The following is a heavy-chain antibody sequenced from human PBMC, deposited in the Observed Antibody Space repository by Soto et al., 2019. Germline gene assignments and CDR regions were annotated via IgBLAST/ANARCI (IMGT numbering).Heavy chain of an antibody. Sequence: QVQLVQSGAEVKKSGASVKVSCKASRYTFISYDINWVRQATGQGLEWMGWMNPNSGNTGYAQKFQGRITMTRNTSMNTAYMELSSLRSEDTAVYYCARGQEVWGNAGPLGLHGLDVWCQGTTVTVSS. CDR3: ARGQEVWGNAGPLGLHGLDV. CDR2: MNPNSGNT. V-gene: IGHV1-8*01. J-gene: IGHJ6*02. D-gene: IGHD3-16*01. CDR1: RYTFISYD.